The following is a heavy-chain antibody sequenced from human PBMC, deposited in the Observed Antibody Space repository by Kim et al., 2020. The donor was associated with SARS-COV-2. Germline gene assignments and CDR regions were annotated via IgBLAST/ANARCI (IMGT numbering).Heavy chain of an antibody. V-gene: IGHV3-9*01. CDR1: GFTFDDYA. CDR3: AKADSSGWFEDYFDY. D-gene: IGHD6-19*01. CDR2: ISWNSGSI. Sequence: GGSLRLSCAASGFTFDDYAMHWVRQAPGKGLEWVSGISWNSGSIGYADSVNGRFTISRDNAKNSLYLQMNSLRAEDTALYYCAKADSSGWFEDYFDYWGQGTLVTVSA. J-gene: IGHJ4*02.